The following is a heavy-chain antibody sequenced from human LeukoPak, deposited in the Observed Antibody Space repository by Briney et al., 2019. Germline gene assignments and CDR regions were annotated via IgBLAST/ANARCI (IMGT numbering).Heavy chain of an antibody. V-gene: IGHV4-34*01. CDR3: VVEMATISDY. Sequence: SETLSLTCAVYGGSFSGYYWSWIRQPPGKGLEWIGEINHSGSTNYNPSLKSRVTISVDTSKNQFSLKLSSVTAADTAVYYCVVEMATISDYWGQGTLVTVSS. CDR1: GGSFSGYY. J-gene: IGHJ4*02. CDR2: INHSGST. D-gene: IGHD5-24*01.